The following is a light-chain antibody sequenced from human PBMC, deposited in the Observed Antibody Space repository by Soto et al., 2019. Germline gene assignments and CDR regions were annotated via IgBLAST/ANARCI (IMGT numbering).Light chain of an antibody. Sequence: EVLFTQSPATLSLSPGERATLSCRASQSVSSDLAWYHQKPGQAPRLLIYGASTRATGIPARFSGSGSGTEFTLTINSLQSEDFAVYYCQQYNNWPRTFGQGTKVDI. CDR2: GAS. CDR3: QQYNNWPRT. CDR1: QSVSSD. J-gene: IGKJ1*01. V-gene: IGKV3-15*01.